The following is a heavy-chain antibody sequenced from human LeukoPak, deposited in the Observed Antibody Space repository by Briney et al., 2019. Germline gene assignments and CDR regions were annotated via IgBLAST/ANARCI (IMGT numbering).Heavy chain of an antibody. J-gene: IGHJ4*02. D-gene: IGHD5-24*01. Sequence: GGSLRLSCAASGFTFNTYAMSWVRQAPGKGLEWVSAISDSGGSAYYADSVKGRFTISRDNSKNTLYLQMNSLRAEDTAVYYCAKGLDGYDSDYWGQGTLVTVSS. V-gene: IGHV3-23*01. CDR1: GFTFNTYA. CDR3: AKGLDGYDSDY. CDR2: ISDSGGSA.